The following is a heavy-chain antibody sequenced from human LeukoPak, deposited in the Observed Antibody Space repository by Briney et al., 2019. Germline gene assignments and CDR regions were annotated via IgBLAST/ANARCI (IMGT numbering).Heavy chain of an antibody. CDR1: GGSISSSSYY. J-gene: IGHJ4*02. D-gene: IGHD6-6*01. Sequence: SETLSLTCTVSGGSISSSSYYWGWIRQPPGKGLEWIGSIYYSGSTYYNPSLKSRVTISVDTSKNQFSLKLSSVTAADTAVYYCASPLAARPDYFDYWGQGTLVTVSS. CDR3: ASPLAARPDYFDY. V-gene: IGHV4-39*01. CDR2: IYYSGST.